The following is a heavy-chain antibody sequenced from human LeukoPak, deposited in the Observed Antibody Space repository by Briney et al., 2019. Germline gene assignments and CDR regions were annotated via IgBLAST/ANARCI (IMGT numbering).Heavy chain of an antibody. Sequence: GGSLRLSCAVSGFTVSSNYMSWVRQAPGKGLEWVSVIYNGASTYYADSVKGRFTISRDNSKNTLYLQMNSLRAEDTAVYYCARLYYDSSGYYTVDAFDIWGQGTMVTVSS. CDR2: IYNGAST. CDR3: ARLYYDSSGYYTVDAFDI. V-gene: IGHV3-66*01. J-gene: IGHJ3*02. CDR1: GFTVSSNY. D-gene: IGHD3-22*01.